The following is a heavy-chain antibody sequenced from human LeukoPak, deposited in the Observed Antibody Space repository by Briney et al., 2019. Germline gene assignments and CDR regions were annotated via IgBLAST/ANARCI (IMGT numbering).Heavy chain of an antibody. CDR1: GFTFSSYA. Sequence: GRSLRLSCAASGFTFSSYAMSWVRQAPGKGLEWVSAISSSGGSTYYADSVKGRFTISRDNSKNTLYLQMNSLRAEDTAVYYCAKDRYSSGWYSPINYWGQGTLVTVSS. CDR3: AKDRYSSGWYSPINY. D-gene: IGHD6-19*01. V-gene: IGHV3-23*01. CDR2: ISSSGGST. J-gene: IGHJ4*02.